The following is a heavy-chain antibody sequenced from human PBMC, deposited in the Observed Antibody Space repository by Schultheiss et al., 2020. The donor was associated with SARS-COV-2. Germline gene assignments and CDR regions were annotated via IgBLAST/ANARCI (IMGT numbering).Heavy chain of an antibody. J-gene: IGHJ6*02. Sequence: SETLSLTCTVSGGSISSGGYYWSWIRQHPGKGLEWIGYIYYSGSTYYNPSLKSRVTISVDTSKNQFSLKLSSVTAADTAVYYCARVGYSYGSPYYYYGMDVWGQGTTVTVSS. CDR1: GGSISSGGYY. CDR3: ARVGYSYGSPYYYYGMDV. V-gene: IGHV4-31*03. CDR2: IYYSGST. D-gene: IGHD5-18*01.